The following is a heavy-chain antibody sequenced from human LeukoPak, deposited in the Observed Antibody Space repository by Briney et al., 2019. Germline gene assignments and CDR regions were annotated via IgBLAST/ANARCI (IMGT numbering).Heavy chain of an antibody. V-gene: IGHV3-66*01. CDR1: GFDFSDYG. CDR2: IYSGGST. J-gene: IGHJ4*02. CDR3: ARTNDYGGNVHFDY. Sequence: TGGSLRLSCAGSGFDFSDYGMNWVRQAPGSGLEWVSVIYSGGSTYYADSVKGRFTISRDNSKNTLYLQMNSLRAEDTAVYYCARTNDYGGNVHFDYWGQGTLVTVSS. D-gene: IGHD4-23*01.